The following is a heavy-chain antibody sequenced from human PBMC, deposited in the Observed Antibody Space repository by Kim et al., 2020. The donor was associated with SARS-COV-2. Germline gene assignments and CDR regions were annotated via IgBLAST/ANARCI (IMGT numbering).Heavy chain of an antibody. CDR2: IDPSDSYT. CDR1: GYSFTSYW. D-gene: IGHD3-9*01. J-gene: IGHJ4*02. Sequence: GESLKISCKGSGYSFTSYWISWVRQMPGKGLEWMGRIDPSDSYTNYSPSFQGHVTISADKSISTAYLQWSSLKASDTAMYYCARRQRDAGDILTGYFFDYWGQGTLVTVSS. CDR3: ARRQRDAGDILTGYFFDY. V-gene: IGHV5-10-1*01.